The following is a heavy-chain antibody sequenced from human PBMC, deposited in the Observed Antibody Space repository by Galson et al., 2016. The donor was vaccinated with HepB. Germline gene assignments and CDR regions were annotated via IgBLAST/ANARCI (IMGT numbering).Heavy chain of an antibody. CDR3: ARDVVEFCSGSSCQRWGMDV. CDR1: GFTFSSYW. V-gene: IGHV3-74*01. Sequence: SLRLSCAASGFTFSSYWMHWVRQAPGKGLVSVPRINNDGSSINYVDSVKGRFTSSRDNAQNTLFLQIDSLRAEDTAVYYCARDVVEFCSGSSCQRWGMDVWGQGTTVTVSS. J-gene: IGHJ6*02. CDR2: INNDGSSI. D-gene: IGHD2-15*01.